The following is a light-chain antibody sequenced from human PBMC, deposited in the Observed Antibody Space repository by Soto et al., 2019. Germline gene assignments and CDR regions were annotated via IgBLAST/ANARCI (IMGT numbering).Light chain of an antibody. CDR3: QLFGRSPT. J-gene: IGKJ3*01. V-gene: IGKV3-15*01. CDR1: QSVSSN. Sequence: EIVMTQSPATLSVSPGERATLSCRASQSVSSNLAWYQQKPGQAPRLLIYGASTRATGVPARFSGSGSGTEFTLTISRLEPEDCAVYYCQLFGRSPTFGPGT. CDR2: GAS.